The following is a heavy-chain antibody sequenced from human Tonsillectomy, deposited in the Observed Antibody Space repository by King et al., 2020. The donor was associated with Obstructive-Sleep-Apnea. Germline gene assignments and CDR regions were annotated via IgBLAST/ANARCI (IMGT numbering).Heavy chain of an antibody. CDR2: INAYNDNT. CDR3: SSSSDYFDY. J-gene: IGHJ4*02. V-gene: IGHV1-18*04. CDR1: GYTFTRHG. D-gene: IGHD6-6*01. Sequence: QLVQSGAEVKKPGASVKVSCKASGYTFTRHGMNWVRQAPGQGLEWMGWINAYNDNTNYAQKFQGRVTMTTDTSTSTGYMELRSLRSDDTAVYYCSSSSDYFDYWGQGTLVTVSS.